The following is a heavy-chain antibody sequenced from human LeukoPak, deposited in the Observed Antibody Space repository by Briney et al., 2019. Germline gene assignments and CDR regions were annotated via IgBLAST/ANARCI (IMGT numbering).Heavy chain of an antibody. D-gene: IGHD6-25*01. J-gene: IGHJ5*02. Sequence: SETLSLTCTVSGGSISSSYYYWGWIRQPPGKGLEWIGTIYYSGSTYYNPSLKSRVTISVDTSKNQFSLRLSSVTAADTAMYYCARTYSSGSPYNWFDPWGQGTLVTVSS. CDR1: GGSISSSYYY. CDR2: IYYSGST. CDR3: ARTYSSGSPYNWFDP. V-gene: IGHV4-39*07.